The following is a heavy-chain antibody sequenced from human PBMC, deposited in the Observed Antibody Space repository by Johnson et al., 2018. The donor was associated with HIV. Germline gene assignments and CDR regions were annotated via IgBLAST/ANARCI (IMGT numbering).Heavy chain of an antibody. CDR1: GFTFSSYA. CDR2: ISYDGSNK. Sequence: QVQLVESGGGLVQPGRSLRLSCAASGFTFSSYAMHWVRQAPGKGLEWVAVISYDGSNKYYADSVKGRFTISRDNSKNTLYLQMNSLRAEDTAVYYCASSSVVDDAFDIWGQGTMVTVSS. CDR3: ASSSVVDDAFDI. V-gene: IGHV3-30-3*01. D-gene: IGHD2-15*01. J-gene: IGHJ3*02.